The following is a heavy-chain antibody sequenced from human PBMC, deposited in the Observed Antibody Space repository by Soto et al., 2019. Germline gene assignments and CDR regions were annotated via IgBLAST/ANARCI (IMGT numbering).Heavy chain of an antibody. V-gene: IGHV4-59*01. CDR3: ARDLTYFDILTGYERYSGMDV. J-gene: IGHJ6*02. CDR1: GGSISSYY. CDR2: IYYSGST. D-gene: IGHD3-9*01. Sequence: SETLSLTCTVSGGSISSYYWSWIRQPPGKGLEWIGYIYYSGSTNYNPSLKSRVTISVDTSKNQFSLKLSSVTAADTAVYYCARDLTYFDILTGYERYSGMDVWGQGTTVTVSS.